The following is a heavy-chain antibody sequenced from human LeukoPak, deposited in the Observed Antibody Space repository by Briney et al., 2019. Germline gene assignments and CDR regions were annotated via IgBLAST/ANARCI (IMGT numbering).Heavy chain of an antibody. V-gene: IGHV3-7*01. CDR1: GFTFSSYW. CDR2: IKQDGSEK. CDR3: ATDYDVLTGYYSDVGY. J-gene: IGHJ4*02. Sequence: GGSLRLSCAASGFTFSSYWMSWVRQAPGKGLEWVANIKQDGSEKYYVDSVKGRFTISRDNAKNSLYLQMNSLRAEDTAVYYCATDYDVLTGYYSDVGYWGQGTLVTVSS. D-gene: IGHD3-9*01.